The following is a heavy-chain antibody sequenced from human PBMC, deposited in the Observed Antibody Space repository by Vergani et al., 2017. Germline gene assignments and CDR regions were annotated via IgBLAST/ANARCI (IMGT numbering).Heavy chain of an antibody. CDR3: AKQLSYSSGWYLDY. V-gene: IGHV3-23*01. D-gene: IGHD6-19*01. CDR2: ISGSGGST. Sequence: EVQLLESGGGLVQPGGSLRLSCAASGFTFSSYAMSWVRQAPGKGLEWVSAISGSGGSTYYADSVKGRFTISRDNSKNALYLQINSLRAEDTAVYYCAKQLSYSSGWYLDYWGQGTLVTVSS. J-gene: IGHJ4*02. CDR1: GFTFSSYA.